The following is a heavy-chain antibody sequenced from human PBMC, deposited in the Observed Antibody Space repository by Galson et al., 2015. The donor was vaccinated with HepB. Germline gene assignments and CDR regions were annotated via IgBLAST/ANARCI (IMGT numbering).Heavy chain of an antibody. CDR1: GYTFTNYW. D-gene: IGHD6-19*01. CDR3: ARTIAVSDNPLAAFDI. Sequence: QSGAEVKEPGESLKISCKTSGYTFTNYWIGWVRQMPGKGLEWMGIIYPGDSDTRYSPSFQGQVTISADKAISTAHLQWSSLKASDTAMYYCARTIAVSDNPLAAFDIWGQGTMVTVSS. V-gene: IGHV5-51*01. J-gene: IGHJ3*02. CDR2: IYPGDSDT.